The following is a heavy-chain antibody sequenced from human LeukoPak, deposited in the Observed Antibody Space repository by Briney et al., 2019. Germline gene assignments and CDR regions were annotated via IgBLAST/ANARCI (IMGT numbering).Heavy chain of an antibody. CDR2: ISYDGSNK. CDR3: ARDRGRKWELLGDFDY. J-gene: IGHJ4*02. Sequence: GGSLRLSCAASGFTFSSYAMHWVRQAPGKGLEWVAVISYDGSNKYYADSVKGRFTISRDNSKNTLYLQMNSLRAEDTAVYYCARDRGRKWELLGDFDYWGQGTLVTVSS. CDR1: GFTFSSYA. D-gene: IGHD1-26*01. V-gene: IGHV3-30-3*01.